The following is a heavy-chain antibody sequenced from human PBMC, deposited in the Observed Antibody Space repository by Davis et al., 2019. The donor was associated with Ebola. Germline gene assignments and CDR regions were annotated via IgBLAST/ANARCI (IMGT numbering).Heavy chain of an antibody. CDR1: GFTFSSYA. CDR2: ISYDGSNK. CDR3: ARADGGDSIFGVVITHFDY. V-gene: IGHV3-30-3*01. D-gene: IGHD3-3*01. J-gene: IGHJ4*02. Sequence: GGSLRLSCAASGFTFSSYAMHWVRQAPGKGLEWVAVISYDGSNKYYADSVKGRFTISRDNSKNTLYLQMNSLRAEDTAVYYCARADGGDSIFGVVITHFDYWGQGTLVTVSS.